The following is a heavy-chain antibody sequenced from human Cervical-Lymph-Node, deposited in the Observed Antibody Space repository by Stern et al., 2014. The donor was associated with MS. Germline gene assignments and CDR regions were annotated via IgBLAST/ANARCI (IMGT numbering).Heavy chain of an antibody. V-gene: IGHV1-69*01. CDR2: IIPIFDTA. D-gene: IGHD4-23*01. J-gene: IGHJ4*02. CDR3: ARGSTVVTDYFDY. Sequence: DQLVESGAEVKKPGSSVKVSCKASGGTFSSYVTSWVRQAPGQGLEWMGGIIPIFDTADYAQKFQGRVTITADESTSTVYMELTSLRSEDTAVYYCARGSTVVTDYFDYWGQGTLVTVSS. CDR1: GGTFSSYV.